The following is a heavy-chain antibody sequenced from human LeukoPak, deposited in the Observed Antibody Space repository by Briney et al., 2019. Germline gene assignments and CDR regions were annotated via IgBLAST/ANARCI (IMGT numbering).Heavy chain of an antibody. CDR1: GFRFSSYP. Sequence: GGSLRLSCAASGFRFSSYPMHWVRQAPGKGLEWVSDISYDGSNSNCADSVKGRFTISRDNPENTLFLQMNSLRPEDTAVYCCARDGVGTAFDMWGQGTMVTVSS. CDR3: ARDGVGTAFDM. D-gene: IGHD3-10*01. V-gene: IGHV3-30*01. CDR2: ISYDGSNS. J-gene: IGHJ3*02.